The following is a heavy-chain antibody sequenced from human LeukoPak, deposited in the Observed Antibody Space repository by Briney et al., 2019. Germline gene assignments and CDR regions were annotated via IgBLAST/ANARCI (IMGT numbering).Heavy chain of an antibody. CDR1: GFTFSSYA. CDR2: ISYDGSNK. J-gene: IGHJ4*02. CDR3: ARASEQWLVLDY. D-gene: IGHD6-19*01. Sequence: GGSLRLSCAASGFTFSSYAMHWVRQAPGKGLEWVAVISYDGSNKYYADSVKGRFTISRDNSKNTLYLQMNSLRAEDTAVYYCARASEQWLVLDYWGQGTLVTVSS. V-gene: IGHV3-30-3*01.